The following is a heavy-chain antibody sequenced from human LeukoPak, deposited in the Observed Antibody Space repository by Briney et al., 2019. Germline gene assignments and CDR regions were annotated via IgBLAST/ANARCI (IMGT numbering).Heavy chain of an antibody. Sequence: GGSLRLSCAASGFTFSSYSMNWVRQAPGKGLEWVSSISSSSSYIYYADSVKGRFTISRDNAKNSLYLQMNSLRAEHTAVYYCAREDDSSGYPYDYWGQGTLVTVSS. CDR2: ISSSSSYI. J-gene: IGHJ4*02. D-gene: IGHD3-22*01. CDR1: GFTFSSYS. V-gene: IGHV3-21*01. CDR3: AREDDSSGYPYDY.